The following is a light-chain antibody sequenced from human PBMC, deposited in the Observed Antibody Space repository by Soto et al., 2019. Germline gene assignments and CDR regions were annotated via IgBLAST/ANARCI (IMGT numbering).Light chain of an antibody. Sequence: EIVLTQSPATLSLSPGERAPLSCRASQSVASYLSWYQQKPGQAPRLLIYDTSNRATGIPARFSGGGYGTDFTPTISSLEPEDFAVYYCQQRSNWPPYTFGQGTKLEIK. CDR2: DTS. V-gene: IGKV3-11*01. CDR3: QQRSNWPPYT. J-gene: IGKJ2*01. CDR1: QSVASY.